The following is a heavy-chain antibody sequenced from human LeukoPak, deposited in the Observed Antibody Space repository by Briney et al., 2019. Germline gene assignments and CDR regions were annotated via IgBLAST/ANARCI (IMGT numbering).Heavy chain of an antibody. CDR3: ASGYSYGYVTGY. CDR1: GGSFSGYY. J-gene: IGHJ4*02. Sequence: SETLSLTCAVYGGSFSGYYWSWIRQPPGKGLEWIGEINPSGSTNYNPSLKSRVTISVDTSKNQFSLKLSSVTAADTAVYYCASGYSYGYVTGYWGQGTLVTVSS. V-gene: IGHV4-34*01. D-gene: IGHD5-18*01. CDR2: INPSGST.